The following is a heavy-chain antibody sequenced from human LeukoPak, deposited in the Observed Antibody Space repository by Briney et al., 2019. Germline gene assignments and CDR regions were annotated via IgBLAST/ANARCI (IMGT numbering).Heavy chain of an antibody. D-gene: IGHD6-13*01. CDR2: ISYDETNE. Sequence: GGSLRLSCAASGFTFSSYSMHWVRQAPGKGLEWVAFISYDETNEYYADSVKGRFTISRNNSKNTLYLQMNGLRAEDTAVYYCARGAPYSSSWHSWIDPWGQGTLVIVSS. V-gene: IGHV3-30-3*01. CDR1: GFTFSSYS. CDR3: ARGAPYSSSWHSWIDP. J-gene: IGHJ5*02.